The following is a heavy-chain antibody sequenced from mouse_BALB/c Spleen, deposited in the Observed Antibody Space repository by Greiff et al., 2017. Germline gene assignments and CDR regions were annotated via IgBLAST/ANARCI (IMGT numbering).Heavy chain of an antibody. CDR3: AREETGGYYDAMDY. CDR2: ISYDGSN. D-gene: IGHD2-2*01. V-gene: IGHV3-6*02. J-gene: IGHJ4*01. Sequence: EVQRVESGPGLVKPSQSLSLTCSVTGYSITSGYYWNWIRQFPGNKLEWMGYISYDGSNNYNPSLKNRISITRDTSKNQFFLKLNSVTTEDTATYYCAREETGGYYDAMDYWGQGTSVTVSS. CDR1: GYSITSGYY.